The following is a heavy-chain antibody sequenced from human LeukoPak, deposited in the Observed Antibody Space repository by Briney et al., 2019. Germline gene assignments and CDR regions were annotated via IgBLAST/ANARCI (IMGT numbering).Heavy chain of an antibody. CDR2: IYPNSGGT. D-gene: IGHD3-10*01. V-gene: IGHV1-2*02. Sequence: ASVKVSCKASGYTFTGYYMYWVRQAPGQGLEWMGWIYPNSGGTNYAQKFQGRVTMTRDTSISTAYMELSRLRSDDTAVYYCARDLEVRGVLYYFDYWGQGTLVTVSS. CDR1: GYTFTGYY. J-gene: IGHJ4*02. CDR3: ARDLEVRGVLYYFDY.